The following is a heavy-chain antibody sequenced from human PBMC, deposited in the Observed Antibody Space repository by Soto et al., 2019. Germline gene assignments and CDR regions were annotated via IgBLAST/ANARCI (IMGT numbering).Heavy chain of an antibody. V-gene: IGHV3-49*03. J-gene: IGHJ6*02. CDR2: IRSKAYGGTT. CDR3: TRMSPQNPLTTLTYQNYDYVWGSYRDLNYYYYYGMDV. Sequence: GGSLRLSCTASGFTFGDYAMSWFRQAPGKGLEWVGFIRSKAYGGTTEYAASVKGRFTISRDDSKSIAYLQMNSLKTEDTAVYYCTRMSPQNPLTTLTYQNYDYVWGSYRDLNYYYYYGMDVWGQGTTVTVSS. CDR1: GFTFGDYA. D-gene: IGHD3-16*02.